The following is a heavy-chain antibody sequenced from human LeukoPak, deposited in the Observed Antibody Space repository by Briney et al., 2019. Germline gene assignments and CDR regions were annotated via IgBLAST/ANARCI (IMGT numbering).Heavy chain of an antibody. CDR2: MNPNSGNT. Sequence: GASVKVSCKASGYTFTSYDINWVRQATGQGLEWMGWMNPNSGNTGYAQKFQGRVTMTRNTSISTAYMELSSLRSEDTAVYYCARVGWELERRVFDYWGQGTLVTVSS. CDR1: GYTFTSYD. CDR3: ARVGWELERRVFDY. J-gene: IGHJ4*02. V-gene: IGHV1-8*01. D-gene: IGHD1-1*01.